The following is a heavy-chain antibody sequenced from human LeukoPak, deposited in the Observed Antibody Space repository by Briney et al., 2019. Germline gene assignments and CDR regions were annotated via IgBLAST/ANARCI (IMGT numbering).Heavy chain of an antibody. CDR3: ARDRGLSYGNDYFDY. CDR2: IYSGGAT. V-gene: IGHV3-66*01. CDR1: GFPATSNY. J-gene: IGHJ4*02. D-gene: IGHD5-18*01. Sequence: GGSLRLSCAASGFPATSNYMSWVRQAPGKGLEWVSLIYSGGATNYADSVRGRFTIPRGNSMDTVYLQMNSLRAEDTAIYYCARDRGLSYGNDYFDYWGQGTLVTVSS.